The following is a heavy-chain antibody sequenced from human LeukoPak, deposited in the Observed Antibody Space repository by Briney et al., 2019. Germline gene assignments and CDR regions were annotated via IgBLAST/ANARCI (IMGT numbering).Heavy chain of an antibody. CDR2: ISGSGGST. V-gene: IGHV3-23*01. D-gene: IGHD3-22*01. CDR1: GFTFSSYA. CDR3: ARTGRGITMIVVVILDY. Sequence: PGRSLGLSCAASGFTFSSYAMSWVRQAPGKGLEWVSAISGSGGSTYYADSVKGRFTISRDNSKNTLYLQMNSLRAEDTAVYYCARTGRGITMIVVVILDYWGQGTLVTVSS. J-gene: IGHJ4*02.